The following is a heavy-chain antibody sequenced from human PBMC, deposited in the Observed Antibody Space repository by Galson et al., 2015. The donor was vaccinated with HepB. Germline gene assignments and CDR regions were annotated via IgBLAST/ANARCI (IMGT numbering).Heavy chain of an antibody. CDR1: GFTFSSYG. CDR2: ISYDGSNK. D-gene: IGHD1-26*01. Sequence: SLRLSCAASGFTFSSYGMHWVRQAPGKGLEWVAVISYDGSNKYYADSVKGRFTISRDNSKNTLYLQMNSLRAEDTAVYYCARDNAVGAIPESVSFFDYWGQGTLVTVSS. CDR3: ARDNAVGAIPESVSFFDY. V-gene: IGHV3-30*03. J-gene: IGHJ4*02.